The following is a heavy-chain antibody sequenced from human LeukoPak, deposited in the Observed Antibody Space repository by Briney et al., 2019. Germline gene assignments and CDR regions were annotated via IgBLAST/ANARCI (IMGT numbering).Heavy chain of an antibody. CDR1: GGTFSSYA. V-gene: IGHV1-69*13. J-gene: IGHJ6*02. CDR2: IIPIFGTA. CDR3: ARALVVVPAVPYYYYGMDV. Sequence: TSVKVSCKASGGTFSSYAISWARQAPGQGLEWMGGIIPIFGTANYAQKFQGRVTITADESTSTAYMELSSLRSEDTAVYYCARALVVVPAVPYYYYGMDVWGQGTTVTVSS. D-gene: IGHD2-2*01.